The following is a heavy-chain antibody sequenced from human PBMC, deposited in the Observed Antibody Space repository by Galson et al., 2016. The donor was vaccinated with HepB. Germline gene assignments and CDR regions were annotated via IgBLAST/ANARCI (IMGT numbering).Heavy chain of an antibody. CDR1: GFMFRNFG. D-gene: IGHD6-19*01. V-gene: IGHV3-33*01. CDR3: ARESIGARTVAGTFDF. CDR2: IWYDGSSQ. Sequence: SLRLSCAASGFMFRNFGMHWVRQAPGKGLEWLATIWYDGSSQVYSDSAKGRFTVSRDNSKDTLYLQLNSLRVDDTAVYFCARESIGARTVAGTFDFWGQGTLVIVSA. J-gene: IGHJ4*02.